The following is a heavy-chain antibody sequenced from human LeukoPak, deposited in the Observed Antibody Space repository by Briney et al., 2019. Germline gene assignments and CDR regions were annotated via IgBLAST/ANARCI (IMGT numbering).Heavy chain of an antibody. V-gene: IGHV3-49*03. Sequence: GGPLRLSCTASGFTFGDYAMSWFRQAPGKGLEWVGFIRSKAYGGTTEYAASVKGRFTISRDDSKSIAYLQMNSLKTEDTAVYYCTREEAAALNSYYYYYMDVWGKETTVTVSS. CDR1: GFTFGDYA. D-gene: IGHD6-13*01. CDR2: IRSKAYGGTT. CDR3: TREEAAALNSYYYYYMDV. J-gene: IGHJ6*03.